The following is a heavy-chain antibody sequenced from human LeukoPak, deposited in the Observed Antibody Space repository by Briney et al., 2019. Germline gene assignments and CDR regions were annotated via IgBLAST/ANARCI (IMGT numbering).Heavy chain of an antibody. J-gene: IGHJ4*02. V-gene: IGHV4-4*09. D-gene: IGHD2-2*01. CDR3: ARTYSTSSNFDY. Sequence: SETLSLTCTVSGGSISSYYWSWIRQPPGKGLEWIGYIYSSGSTNYNPSLKSQVTISVDTSKEQFSLKLSSVTAADTALYYCARTYSTSSNFDYWGQGTLVTVSS. CDR1: GGSISSYY. CDR2: IYSSGST.